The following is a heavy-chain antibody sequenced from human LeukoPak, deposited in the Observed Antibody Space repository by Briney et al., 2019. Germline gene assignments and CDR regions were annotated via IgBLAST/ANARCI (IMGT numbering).Heavy chain of an antibody. J-gene: IGHJ4*02. V-gene: IGHV3-23*01. CDR2: ISGSGGST. CDR1: GFTLSSYA. CDR3: ANSPKAYYFDY. Sequence: GGSLRLSCAASGFTLSSYAMSWVRQAPGKGLEWVSAISGSGGSTYYADSVKGRFTISRDNSKNTLYLQMNSLRAEDTAVYYCANSPKAYYFDYWGQGTLVTVSS.